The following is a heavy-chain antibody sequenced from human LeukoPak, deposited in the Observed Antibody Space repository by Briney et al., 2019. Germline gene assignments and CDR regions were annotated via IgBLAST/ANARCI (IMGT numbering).Heavy chain of an antibody. CDR3: ARPRTPSAGYYFDY. J-gene: IGHJ4*02. CDR2: MNPNSGNT. V-gene: IGHV1-8*02. CDR1: GYTFTGYY. Sequence: ASVKVSCKASGYTFTGYYMHWVRQAPGQGLEWMGWMNPNSGNTGYAQKFQGRVTMTRNTSISTAYMELSSLRSEDTAVYYCARPRTPSAGYYFDYWGQGTLVTVSS. D-gene: IGHD3-22*01.